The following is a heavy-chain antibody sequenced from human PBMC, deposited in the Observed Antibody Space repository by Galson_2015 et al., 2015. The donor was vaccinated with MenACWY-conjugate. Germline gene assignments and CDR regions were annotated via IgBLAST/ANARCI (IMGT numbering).Heavy chain of an antibody. D-gene: IGHD3-22*01. CDR3: ARVNHYDSIAYYFDY. CDR1: GGSINSGGYH. Sequence: TLSLTCSVSGGSINSGGYHWTWIRQHPEKGLEWIGYIYYSGTTSYNPALKSRTTISVDTSKNQFSLSLSSVTAADTAVYYCARVNHYDSIAYYFDYWGQGTLVTVSS. V-gene: IGHV4-31*03. J-gene: IGHJ4*02. CDR2: IYYSGTT.